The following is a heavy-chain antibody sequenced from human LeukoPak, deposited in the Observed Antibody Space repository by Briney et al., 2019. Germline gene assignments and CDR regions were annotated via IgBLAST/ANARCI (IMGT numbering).Heavy chain of an antibody. V-gene: IGHV3-48*03. CDR2: ISSSGSTI. D-gene: IGHD2-15*01. CDR3: ARDCSGGSCYSPAPGAFDI. J-gene: IGHJ3*02. CDR1: GLTFSSYE. Sequence: GGSLRLSCAASGLTFSSYEMNWVRQAPGKGLEWVSYISSSGSTIYYADSVKGRFTISRENAKNSLYLQMNSLRAEDTAVYYCARDCSGGSCYSPAPGAFDIWGQGTMVTVSS.